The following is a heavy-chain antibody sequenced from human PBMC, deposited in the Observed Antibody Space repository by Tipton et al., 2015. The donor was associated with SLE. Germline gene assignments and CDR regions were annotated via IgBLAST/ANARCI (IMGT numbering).Heavy chain of an antibody. CDR3: ASNSGSHGGFDY. CDR2: IYRSGST. D-gene: IGHD1-26*01. CDR1: GGSISSGYY. Sequence: TLSLTCTVSGGSISSGYYWGWIRQPPGKGLEWIGSIYRSGSTYYNPSLKSRVTISVDTSKNQFSLKLSSVTAADTAVYYCASNSGSHGGFDYWGQGTLVTVSS. V-gene: IGHV4-38-2*02. J-gene: IGHJ4*02.